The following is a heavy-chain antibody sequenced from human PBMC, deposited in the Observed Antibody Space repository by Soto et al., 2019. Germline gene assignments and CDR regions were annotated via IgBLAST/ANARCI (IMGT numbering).Heavy chain of an antibody. Sequence: PGESLPISCTGSGWRLTTYWIGWVRQMNGKGLEGMVIIYPGDSDTRYSPSFQGQVTISADKSINTTYLQWSSLKASDTAIYYCARQAAAGKYYYAMDVWGQGTTVTVSS. CDR1: GWRLTTYW. J-gene: IGHJ6*02. CDR2: IYPGDSDT. D-gene: IGHD6-13*01. CDR3: ARQAAAGKYYYAMDV. V-gene: IGHV5-51*01.